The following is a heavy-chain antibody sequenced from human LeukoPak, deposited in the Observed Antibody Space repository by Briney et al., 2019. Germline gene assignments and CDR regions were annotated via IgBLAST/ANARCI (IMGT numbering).Heavy chain of an antibody. J-gene: IGHJ4*02. D-gene: IGHD6-19*01. CDR2: INPNSGGT. CDR1: GYTFTGYY. V-gene: IGHV1-2*06. Sequence: ASVKVSCKASGYTFTGYYMHWVRQAPGQGLEWMGRINPNSGGTNYAQQFQGRVTMTRDTSISTAYMELSRLTSDDTAVYYCARDPRIAVAGKYFDYWGQGTLVTVSS. CDR3: ARDPRIAVAGKYFDY.